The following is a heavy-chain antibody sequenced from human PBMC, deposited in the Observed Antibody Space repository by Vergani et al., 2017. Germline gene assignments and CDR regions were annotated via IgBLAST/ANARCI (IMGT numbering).Heavy chain of an antibody. CDR3: AKDVAIVVVPAAIGFGY. Sequence: EVQLLESGGGLVQPGGSLRLSCAASGFTFSSYAMSWVRQAPRKGLEWGSAISGSGGSTYYADSVKGRFTISRDNSKNTLYLQMNSLRAEDTAVYYCAKDVAIVVVPAAIGFGYWGQGTLVTVSS. CDR1: GFTFSSYA. D-gene: IGHD2-2*01. V-gene: IGHV3-23*01. CDR2: ISGSGGST. J-gene: IGHJ4*02.